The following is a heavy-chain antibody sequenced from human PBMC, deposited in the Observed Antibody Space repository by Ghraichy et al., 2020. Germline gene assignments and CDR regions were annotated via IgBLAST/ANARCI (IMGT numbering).Heavy chain of an antibody. J-gene: IGHJ2*01. Sequence: LSLTCAASGFTFSSYSMNWVRQAPGKGLEWVSSISSSSSYIYYADSVKGRFTISRDNAKNSLYLQMNSLRAEDTAVYYCARVVTVRGHRYFDLWGRGTLVTVSS. CDR3: ARVVTVRGHRYFDL. D-gene: IGHD3-10*01. V-gene: IGHV3-21*01. CDR1: GFTFSSYS. CDR2: ISSSSSYI.